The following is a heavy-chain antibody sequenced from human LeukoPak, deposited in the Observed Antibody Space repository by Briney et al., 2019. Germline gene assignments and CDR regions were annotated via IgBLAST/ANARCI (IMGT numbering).Heavy chain of an antibody. V-gene: IGHV4-34*01. J-gene: IGHJ3*02. CDR3: ARGYDTSHYDFWSGQNQVLFDI. D-gene: IGHD3-3*01. Sequence: PSETLSLTCAVYGGPFRGFYWSWIRQPPGKGLEWIGEINHSGRTNYKPSLKSRVTISVDTSKNQFSLKLSSVTAADTAVYYCARGYDTSHYDFWSGQNQVLFDIWGQGTMVTVSS. CDR1: GGPFRGFY. CDR2: INHSGRT.